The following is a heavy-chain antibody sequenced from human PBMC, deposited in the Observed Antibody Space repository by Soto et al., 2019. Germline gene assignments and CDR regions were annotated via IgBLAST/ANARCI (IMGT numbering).Heavy chain of an antibody. V-gene: IGHV1-3*01. CDR1: GGTFSSYA. D-gene: IGHD4-17*01. Sequence: ASVKVSCKASGGTFSSYAISWVRQAPGQGLEWMGGINAGNGNTKYSQKFQGRVTITRDTSASTAYMELSSLRSEDTAVYYCARPHDYGDYEDAFDIWGQGTMVTVSS. CDR3: ARPHDYGDYEDAFDI. J-gene: IGHJ3*02. CDR2: INAGNGNT.